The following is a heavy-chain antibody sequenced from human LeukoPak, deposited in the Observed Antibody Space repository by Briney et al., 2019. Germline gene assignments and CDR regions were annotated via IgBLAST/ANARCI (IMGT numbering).Heavy chain of an antibody. CDR1: GGTFSSYA. D-gene: IGHD2-2*01. CDR2: IIPIFGTA. J-gene: IGHJ4*02. V-gene: IGHV1-69*06. Sequence: ASVKVSCKASGGTFSSYAISWVRQAPGQGLEGMGGIIPIFGTANYAQKFPCRVTITADKSTSTAYMELSSLRSEDTAVYYCARRSSEEYFDYWGQGTLVTVSS. CDR3: ARRSSEEYFDY.